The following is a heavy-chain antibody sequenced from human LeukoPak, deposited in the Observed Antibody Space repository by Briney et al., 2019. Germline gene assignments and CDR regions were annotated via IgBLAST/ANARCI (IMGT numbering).Heavy chain of an antibody. V-gene: IGHV3-33*01. Sequence: GGSLRLSCAASGFTFSSYGMHWVRQAPGKGLEWVAVIWYDGSNKYYADSVKGRFTISRDNSKNTLYLQMNSLRAEDTAVYYCARTGDRTLPGYNWNYADYWGQGTLVTVSS. J-gene: IGHJ4*02. CDR2: IWYDGSNK. CDR1: GFTFSSYG. CDR3: ARTGDRTLPGYNWNYADY. D-gene: IGHD1-20*01.